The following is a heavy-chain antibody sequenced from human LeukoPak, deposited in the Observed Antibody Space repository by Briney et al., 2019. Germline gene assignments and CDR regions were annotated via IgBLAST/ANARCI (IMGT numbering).Heavy chain of an antibody. D-gene: IGHD3-3*01. CDR3: ARKNRPHYDFWSGYYGYYYGMDV. J-gene: IGHJ6*02. CDR1: GYTFTSYD. Sequence: ASVKVSCKASGYTFTSYDINWVRQATGQGLEWMGWMNPNSGNTGYAQKFQGRVTMTRNTSISTAYMELSSLRSEDTAVYYCARKNRPHYDFWSGYYGYYYGMDVWGQGTTVTVSS. V-gene: IGHV1-8*01. CDR2: MNPNSGNT.